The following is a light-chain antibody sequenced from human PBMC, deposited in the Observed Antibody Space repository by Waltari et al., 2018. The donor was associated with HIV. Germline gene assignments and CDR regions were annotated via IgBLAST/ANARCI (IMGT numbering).Light chain of an antibody. CDR2: KDT. V-gene: IGLV3-25*03. CDR1: ALPKQY. J-gene: IGLJ2*01. CDR3: QSTHSRGTYVV. Sequence: SYELTQPPSVSVSPGQTARITCSGDALPKQYAYWYQQKPGQAPVLVIYKDTERPSGIPERFSGASSGTTVTLTIGGVQAEDEASYYSQSTHSRGTYVVFGGGTKLTVL.